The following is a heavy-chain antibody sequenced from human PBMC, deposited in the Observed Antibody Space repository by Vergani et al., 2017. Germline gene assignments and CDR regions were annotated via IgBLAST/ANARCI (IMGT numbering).Heavy chain of an antibody. J-gene: IGHJ1*01. Sequence: EVHLLESGGGLVQPGGSRRLSCAGAGFTFDTYTMAYVRQAPGKGLEWVATISSGGGDIFYADSVKGRFTISRDNSKNTLFLQMNSLKDEDTAVDYCTTEWGLYYLHGEYFQYWGRGTLVSVSS. D-gene: IGHD3-10*01. CDR1: GFTFDTYT. CDR3: TTEWGLYYLHGEYFQY. CDR2: ISSGGGDI. V-gene: IGHV3-23*01.